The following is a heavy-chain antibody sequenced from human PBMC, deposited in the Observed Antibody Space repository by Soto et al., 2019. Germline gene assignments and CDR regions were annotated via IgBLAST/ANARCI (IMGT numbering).Heavy chain of an antibody. CDR1: GGSISSGGYY. V-gene: IGHV4-31*03. J-gene: IGHJ6*03. Sequence: SETLSLTCTVSGGSISSGGYYWSWIRQHPGKGLEWIGYIYYSGSTYYNPSLKSRVTISVDTSKNQFSLKLSSVTAADTAVYYCARGSQTVTFHYYYYMDVWGKGTTVTVSS. CDR2: IYYSGST. CDR3: ARGSQTVTFHYYYYMDV. D-gene: IGHD3-10*01.